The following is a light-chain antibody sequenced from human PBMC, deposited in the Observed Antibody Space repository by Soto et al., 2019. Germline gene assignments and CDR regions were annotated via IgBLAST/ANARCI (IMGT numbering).Light chain of an antibody. CDR2: EVS. CDR1: SSDVGSHNL. J-gene: IGLJ7*01. CDR3: CSYGGSRAV. Sequence: QYVLTQPASVSGSPGQSITISCTGTSSDVGSHNLVSWYQQHPGQAPKLMIYEVSKRPLGVSARFSASKSGNTASLTISGLQDEDEADYYCCSYGGSRAVFGGGTQLTVL. V-gene: IGLV2-23*02.